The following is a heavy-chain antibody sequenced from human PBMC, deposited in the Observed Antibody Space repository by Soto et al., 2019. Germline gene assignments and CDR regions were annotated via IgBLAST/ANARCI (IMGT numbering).Heavy chain of an antibody. CDR1: GYTFTSYG. J-gene: IGHJ4*02. V-gene: IGHV1-18*01. CDR2: ISAYNGNT. Sequence: QVQLVQSGAEVKKPGASEKVSCRASGYTFTSYGISWVRQAPGQGLEWMGWISAYNGNTNYAQKLQXXXTXATDTSTSTAYMEMRSLRSDDTAVYYCARALPPTDYWGQGTLVTVSS. CDR3: ARALPPTDY.